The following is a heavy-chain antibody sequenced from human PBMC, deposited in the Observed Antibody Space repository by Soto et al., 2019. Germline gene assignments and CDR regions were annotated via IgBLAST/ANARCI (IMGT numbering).Heavy chain of an antibody. J-gene: IGHJ4*02. V-gene: IGHV1-2*02. Sequence: RASVKVSCKASGYTFTGYYMHWVRQAPGQGLEWMGWINPNSGGTNYAQKFQGRVTMTRDTSISTAYMELSRLRSDDTAVYYCARAPWFGEFYDYWGQGTLVTVSS. D-gene: IGHD3-10*01. CDR2: INPNSGGT. CDR1: GYTFTGYY. CDR3: ARAPWFGEFYDY.